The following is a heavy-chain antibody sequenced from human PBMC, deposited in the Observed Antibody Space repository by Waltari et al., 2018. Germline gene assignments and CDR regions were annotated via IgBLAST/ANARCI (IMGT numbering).Heavy chain of an antibody. V-gene: IGHV3-30*18. Sequence: QVQLVESGGGVVQPGRSLRLSCAASGFTFSSYGMHWVRQAPGKVLEWVAVISNDGTIKNYAESVKGRFTISRDNSKITLYLQMNSLGTEDTAVYYCAKLAGDPGDVFDVWGQGTMVSVSS. CDR2: ISNDGTIK. D-gene: IGHD6-19*01. J-gene: IGHJ3*01. CDR3: AKLAGDPGDVFDV. CDR1: GFTFSSYG.